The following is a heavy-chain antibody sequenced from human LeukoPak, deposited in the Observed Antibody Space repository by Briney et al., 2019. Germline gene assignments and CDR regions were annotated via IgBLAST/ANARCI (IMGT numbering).Heavy chain of an antibody. Sequence: TGESLKISCKGSGYSFTSYWIGWVRQMPGKGLEWMGIIHPGDSDTRYSPSFQGQVTISADKSISTAYLQWSSLKASDTAMYYCARISRDGYNAYYYYYMDVWGKGTTVTVSS. V-gene: IGHV5-51*01. J-gene: IGHJ6*03. CDR3: ARISRDGYNAYYYYYMDV. D-gene: IGHD5-24*01. CDR2: IHPGDSDT. CDR1: GYSFTSYW.